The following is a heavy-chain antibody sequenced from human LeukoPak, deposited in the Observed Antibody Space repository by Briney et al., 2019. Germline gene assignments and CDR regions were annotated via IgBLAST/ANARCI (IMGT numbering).Heavy chain of an antibody. CDR2: INHSGST. CDR1: GGSFSGYY. J-gene: IGHJ5*02. V-gene: IGHV4-34*01. D-gene: IGHD2-2*01. Sequence: SETLSLTCAVYGGSFSGYYWSWTRQPPGKGLEWIGEINHSGSTNYNPSLKSRVTISVDTSKNQFSLKLSSVTAADTAVYYCARGPSNADIVVVPAASGWFDPWGQGTLVTVSS. CDR3: ARGPSNADIVVVPAASGWFDP.